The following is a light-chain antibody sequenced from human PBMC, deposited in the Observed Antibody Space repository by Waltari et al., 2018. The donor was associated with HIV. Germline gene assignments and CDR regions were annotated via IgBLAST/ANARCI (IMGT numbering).Light chain of an antibody. Sequence: QLVLTQSPSASAFLGASVKITCTLNGGLSSYAIAWHQHQPEKGPRYLMKLKSDGSHNREDEIPGRFSAANSGAGHHLPISSLQSEDDGYYYCQTWDTGPVFGGGTKLTVL. J-gene: IGLJ3*02. V-gene: IGLV4-69*01. CDR1: GGLSSYA. CDR2: LKSDGSH. CDR3: QTWDTGPV.